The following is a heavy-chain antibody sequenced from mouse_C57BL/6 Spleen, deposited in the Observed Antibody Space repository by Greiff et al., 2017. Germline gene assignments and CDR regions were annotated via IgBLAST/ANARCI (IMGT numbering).Heavy chain of an antibody. CDR3: ARDYYGSSYGIAY. CDR2: IYPGSGST. Sequence: QVQLQQPGAELVKPGASVKMSCKASGYTFTSYWITWVKQRPGQGLEWIGDIYPGSGSTNYNEKFKSKATLTVDTSSSTAYMQLSSLTSEDSAVYYCARDYYGSSYGIAYWGQGTLVTVSA. D-gene: IGHD1-1*01. V-gene: IGHV1-55*01. J-gene: IGHJ3*01. CDR1: GYTFTSYW.